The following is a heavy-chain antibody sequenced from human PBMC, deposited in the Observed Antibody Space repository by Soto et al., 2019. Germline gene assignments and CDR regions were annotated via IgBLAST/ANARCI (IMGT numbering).Heavy chain of an antibody. CDR2: IHFSGSI. Sequence: QVQLQESGPGLVKPSETLSLTCSVSDGSVSSGIYYWSWIRQPPGKGLEWIGYIHFSGSITYNPSLKSRVTISVDTSKNQLSLKLSSVTDADTAVYYCGRGGDAYKMGRDWGQGTLVTVSS. CDR1: DGSVSSGIYY. CDR3: GRGGDAYKMGRD. J-gene: IGHJ4*02. V-gene: IGHV4-61*01. D-gene: IGHD3-10*01.